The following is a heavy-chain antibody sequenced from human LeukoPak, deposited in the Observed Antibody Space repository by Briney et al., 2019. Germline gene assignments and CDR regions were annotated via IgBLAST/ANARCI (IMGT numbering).Heavy chain of an antibody. V-gene: IGHV3-23*01. J-gene: IGHJ3*02. CDR3: AKVDYYDSSGYYYAFDI. CDR2: ISGSGGST. Sequence: GGSLRLSCAASGFTFSSYAMSWVRQAPGKGLEWVSGISGSGGSTYYADSVKGRFTISRDNSKNTLYLQMNSLRAEDTAVYYCAKVDYYDSSGYYYAFDIWGQGTMVTVSS. D-gene: IGHD3-22*01. CDR1: GFTFSSYA.